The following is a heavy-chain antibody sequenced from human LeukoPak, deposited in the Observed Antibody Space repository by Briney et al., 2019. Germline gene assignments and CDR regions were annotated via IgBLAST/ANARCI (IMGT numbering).Heavy chain of an antibody. CDR1: GFTFSSYA. V-gene: IGHV3-23*01. D-gene: IGHD3-10*01. Sequence: GGSLRLSCAASGFTFSSYAMSWVRQAPGKGLEWVSAISGSGGSTYYADSVKGRFTISRDNSKNTLYLQMNSLRAEDTAVYYCAKDLSYRHNPLLWFGELSSFDYWGQGTLVTVSS. CDR2: ISGSGGST. J-gene: IGHJ4*02. CDR3: AKDLSYRHNPLLWFGELSSFDY.